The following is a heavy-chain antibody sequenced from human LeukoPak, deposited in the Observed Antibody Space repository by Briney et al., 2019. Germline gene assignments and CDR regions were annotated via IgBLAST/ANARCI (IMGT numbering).Heavy chain of an antibody. V-gene: IGHV4-39*07. D-gene: IGHD3-22*01. CDR2: IYYSGST. CDR1: GGSISSSSYY. J-gene: IGHJ4*02. CDR3: ARGTYYYDSSGYYYRLDYFDY. Sequence: PSETLSLTCTVSGGSISSSSYYWGWIRQPPGKGLEWIGSIYYSGSTYYNPSLKSRVTISVDTSKNQFSLKLSSVTAADTAVYYCARGTYYYDSSGYYYRLDYFDYWGQGTLVTVSS.